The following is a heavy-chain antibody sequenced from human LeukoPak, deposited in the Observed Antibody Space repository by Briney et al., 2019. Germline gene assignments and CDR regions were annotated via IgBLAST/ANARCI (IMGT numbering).Heavy chain of an antibody. CDR2: ISAYNGNT. Sequence: ASVKVSCKASGGTFSSYAISWVRQAPGQGLEWMGWISAYNGNTNYAQKLQGRVTMTTDTSTSTAYMELRSLRSDDTAVYYCARGGAGPNYYYMDVWGNGTTVTVSS. CDR3: ARGGAGPNYYYMDV. J-gene: IGHJ6*03. V-gene: IGHV1-18*01. D-gene: IGHD4/OR15-4a*01. CDR1: GGTFSSYA.